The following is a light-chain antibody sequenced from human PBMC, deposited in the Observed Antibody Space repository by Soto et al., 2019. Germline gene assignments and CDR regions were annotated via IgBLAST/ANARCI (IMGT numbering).Light chain of an antibody. J-gene: IGKJ2*01. Sequence: DIQMTQSPSTLSASVGDRVTITCRASQSINSWLAWYQQKPGKAPKLLFYKASSLESGVPSRFSGSGSGTEFTLTISSLQPDDFATYYCQQYNSYSYTFGQGTKLEIK. CDR3: QQYNSYSYT. V-gene: IGKV1-5*03. CDR2: KAS. CDR1: QSINSW.